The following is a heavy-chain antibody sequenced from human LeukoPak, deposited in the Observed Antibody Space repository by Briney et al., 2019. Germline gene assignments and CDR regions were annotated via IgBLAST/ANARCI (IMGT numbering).Heavy chain of an antibody. CDR3: ARGSGTITMVRGVFYGTDV. D-gene: IGHD3-10*01. CDR1: GYTFTSYD. CDR2: IIPIFGTP. J-gene: IGHJ6*02. V-gene: IGHV1-69*13. Sequence: SVKVSCKASGYTFTSYDINWVRQAPGQGLEWMGGIIPIFGTPNYAQKFQGRVTITADESTSTAYMELSSLRSEDTAVYYCARGSGTITMVRGVFYGTDVWGQGTTVTVSS.